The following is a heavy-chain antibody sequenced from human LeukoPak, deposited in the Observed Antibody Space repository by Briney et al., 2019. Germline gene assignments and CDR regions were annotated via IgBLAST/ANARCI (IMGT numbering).Heavy chain of an antibody. CDR1: GFTFSNDG. CDR2: IYKDGSKK. D-gene: IGHD6-19*01. Sequence: GGSLRLSCARSGFTFSNDGMTWVRQAPGKGLEWVANIYKDGSKKYYADSVKGRFTISRDNSKNSLFLQMNSLRAEDTAIYYCARDTSPSSSSSYFDAFDMWGQGTMVTVSS. J-gene: IGHJ3*02. CDR3: ARDTSPSSSSSYFDAFDM. V-gene: IGHV3-7*01.